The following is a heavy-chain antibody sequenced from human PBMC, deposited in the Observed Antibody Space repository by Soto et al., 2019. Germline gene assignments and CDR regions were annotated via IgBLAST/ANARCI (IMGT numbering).Heavy chain of an antibody. V-gene: IGHV1-69*13. CDR1: GGTFSSYA. CDR2: IIPIFGTA. D-gene: IGHD5-18*01. Sequence: ASVKVSCKASGGTFSSYAISWVRQAPGQGLEWMGGIIPIFGTANYAQKFQGRVTITADESTSTAYMELSSLRSEDTAVYYCAREESRLWSDAYDIWGQGTMVTVSS. J-gene: IGHJ3*02. CDR3: AREESRLWSDAYDI.